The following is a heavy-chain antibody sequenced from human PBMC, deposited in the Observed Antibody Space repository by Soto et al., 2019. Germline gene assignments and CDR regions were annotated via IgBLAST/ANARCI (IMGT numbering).Heavy chain of an antibody. CDR2: IHNSANT. CDR3: ANRYYDGSGYLHDY. D-gene: IGHD3-22*01. CDR1: GGSISSSSYY. J-gene: IGHJ4*02. V-gene: IGHV4-39*07. Sequence: SETLSLTCTVSGGSISSSSYYWGWIRQPPGKGVEYIGCIHNSANTNYNPSLKSRVAVSVDTSKNQFSLRLSSVTAADTAVYYCANRYYDGSGYLHDYWGQGILVTVSS.